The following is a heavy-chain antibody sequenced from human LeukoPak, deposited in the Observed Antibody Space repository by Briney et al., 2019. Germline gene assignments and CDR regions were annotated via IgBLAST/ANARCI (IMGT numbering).Heavy chain of an antibody. J-gene: IGHJ4*02. CDR3: ATLYCSSTSCSIGKGDY. CDR2: INPNSGGT. CDR1: GYTFTGYY. V-gene: IGHV1-2*02. Sequence: ASVKVSCKASGYTFTGYYIHWVRQVPGQGLEWMGWINPNSGGTNYAQKFQGRVTMTRDTSISTAYMELSSLRSDDPAVYYCATLYCSSTSCSIGKGDYWGQGTLVTVSS. D-gene: IGHD2-2*01.